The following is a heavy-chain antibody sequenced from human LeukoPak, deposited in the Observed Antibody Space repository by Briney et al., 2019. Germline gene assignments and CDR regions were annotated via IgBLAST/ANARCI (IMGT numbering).Heavy chain of an antibody. CDR1: GYTLTELS. CDR3: ATGRGYDILTGLDY. CDR2: FDPEDGEA. V-gene: IGHV1-24*01. D-gene: IGHD3-9*01. Sequence: ASVNVSCKVSGYTLTELSMHWVRQAPGKGLEWMGGFDPEDGEAIYAQKFQGRVTMTEDTSTDTAYMELSSLRSEDTAVYYCATGRGYDILTGLDYWGQGTLVTVSS. J-gene: IGHJ4*02.